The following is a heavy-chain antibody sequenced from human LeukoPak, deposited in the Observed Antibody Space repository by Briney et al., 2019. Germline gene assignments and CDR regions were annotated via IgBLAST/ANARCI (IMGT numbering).Heavy chain of an antibody. V-gene: IGHV4-59*08. J-gene: IGHJ4*02. D-gene: IGHD7-27*01. CDR3: ARLNWGGYYFDS. CDR2: VYYSGST. Sequence: PSETLSLTCTVSNGSITSHYWSWIRQSPGQGPEWIGYVYYSGSTSYNPSLKSRVTVSMDTSKKQFSLIMKSVTGADTAVYFCARLNWGGYYFDSWGQGALVTVSS. CDR1: NGSITSHY.